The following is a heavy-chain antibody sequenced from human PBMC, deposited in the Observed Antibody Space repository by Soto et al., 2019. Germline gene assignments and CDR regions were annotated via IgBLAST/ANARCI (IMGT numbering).Heavy chain of an antibody. CDR3: TSPRIAVAGMFWYFDL. Sequence: EVQLVESGGGLVQPGGSLKLSCAASGFSFSGYAMHWVRQASGKGLEWIGRIRSKANNYATAYTASVRGRFAISRDDSKNVAYLEMNDLKTEETAVYFCTSPRIAVAGMFWYFDLWGRGTLVTVSS. CDR1: GFSFSGYA. V-gene: IGHV3-73*01. D-gene: IGHD6-19*01. CDR2: IRSKANNYAT. J-gene: IGHJ2*01.